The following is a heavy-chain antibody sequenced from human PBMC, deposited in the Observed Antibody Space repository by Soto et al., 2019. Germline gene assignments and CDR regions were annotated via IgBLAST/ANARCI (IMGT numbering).Heavy chain of an antibody. V-gene: IGHV3-23*01. CDR2: VSIGGST. D-gene: IGHD1-26*01. CDR3: AKLRGASGHFEN. CDR1: GFSFSSDA. J-gene: IGHJ4*02. Sequence: DVQLFESGGGLVQHEGSRRLSCPASGFSFSSDAMGWVRQGPGKGLEWVVVVSIGGSTHYADSVRGRFTISRDNSKHTMSLQMTSLAAEDTAVYFCAKLRGASGHFENWGQGVLYTVAS.